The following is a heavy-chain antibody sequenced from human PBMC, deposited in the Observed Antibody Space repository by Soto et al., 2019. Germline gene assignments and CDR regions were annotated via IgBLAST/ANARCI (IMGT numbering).Heavy chain of an antibody. J-gene: IGHJ4*02. V-gene: IGHV4-61*03. Sequence: QVQLQESGPGLVKPSETLSLTCTVSGGSVSSGSYSWSWIRQPPGKGLEWIGYIYYSGSTNYNPSPKSRVTISVDTSKNHFSLKLSSVTAADTGVYYCPRGGTVWNGETYFDYWGQGTLVSVSS. CDR1: GGSVSSGSYS. D-gene: IGHD1-1*01. CDR3: PRGGTVWNGETYFDY. CDR2: IYYSGST.